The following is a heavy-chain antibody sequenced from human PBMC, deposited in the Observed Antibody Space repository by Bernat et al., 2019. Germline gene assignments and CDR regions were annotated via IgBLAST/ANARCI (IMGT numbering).Heavy chain of an antibody. V-gene: IGHV5-51*01. Sequence: EVQLVQSGAEVKKPGESLKISCKGSGYSFTSYWIGWVRQMPGKGLEWMGIIYPGDSDTRYSPSFQGQVTISADKSISTAYLQWSSLKASDTAMYYCARTTPSNYGDYGSTDFDYWGQGTLVTVSS. CDR1: GYSFTSYW. J-gene: IGHJ4*02. D-gene: IGHD4-17*01. CDR2: IYPGDSDT. CDR3: ARTTPSNYGDYGSTDFDY.